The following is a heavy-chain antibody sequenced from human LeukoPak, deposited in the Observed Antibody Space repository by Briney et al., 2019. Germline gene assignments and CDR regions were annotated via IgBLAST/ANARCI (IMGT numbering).Heavy chain of an antibody. Sequence: GGCLRLSCAASGFTFSSYWMSWVRQAPGKGLEWVANIKQDGSEKYYVDSVKGRFTISRVNAKNSLYLQMNSLRAEDTAVYYCASLGSLFDYWGQGTLVTVSS. CDR3: ASLGSLFDY. CDR2: IKQDGSEK. D-gene: IGHD3-16*01. J-gene: IGHJ4*02. CDR1: GFTFSSYW. V-gene: IGHV3-7*01.